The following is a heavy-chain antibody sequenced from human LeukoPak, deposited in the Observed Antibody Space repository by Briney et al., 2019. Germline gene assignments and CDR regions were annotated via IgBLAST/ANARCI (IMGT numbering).Heavy chain of an antibody. D-gene: IGHD6-19*01. Sequence: GASVKVSCKASGYTFTNYDINWVRQATGQGLEWMGWMNPNSGNTGYAQKFQGRVTMTRNTSISTAYMELSSLRSEDTAVYYCAREDISGWYYFVYWGQGTLVTVSS. CDR1: GYTFTNYD. J-gene: IGHJ4*02. CDR3: AREDISGWYYFVY. V-gene: IGHV1-8*01. CDR2: MNPNSGNT.